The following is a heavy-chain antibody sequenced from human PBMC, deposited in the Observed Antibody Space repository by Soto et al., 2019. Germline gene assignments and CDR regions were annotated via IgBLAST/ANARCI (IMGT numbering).Heavy chain of an antibody. Sequence: SETLSLTCTVSGGSISSGGYYWSWIRQHPGKGLELIGYIYYSGSTYYNPSLKSRVTISVDTSKNQFSLKLSSVTAADTAVYYCAREYLETYYDILTGPNNWFDPWGQGTLVTVSS. V-gene: IGHV4-31*03. CDR3: AREYLETYYDILTGPNNWFDP. CDR2: IYYSGST. D-gene: IGHD3-9*01. J-gene: IGHJ5*02. CDR1: GGSISSGGYY.